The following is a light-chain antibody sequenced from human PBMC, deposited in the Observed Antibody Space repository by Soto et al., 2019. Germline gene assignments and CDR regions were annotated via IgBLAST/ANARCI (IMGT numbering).Light chain of an antibody. CDR3: QSNYILPWT. J-gene: IGKJ1*01. CDR2: SAS. V-gene: IGKV1-39*01. Sequence: DIQVTQSPPSLSASVGDRVTITCRTSQYISNYLNWYQHKAGKAPQLLIYSASTLQIGVPSRFSGSGSGTEFTLTISTLQPDEYASYYCQSNYILPWTFGQGTKVETK. CDR1: QYISNY.